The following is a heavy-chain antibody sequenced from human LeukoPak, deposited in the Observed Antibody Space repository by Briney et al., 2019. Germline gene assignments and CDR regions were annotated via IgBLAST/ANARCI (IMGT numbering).Heavy chain of an antibody. Sequence: ASVKASCKASGNTFIGYWIHWVRQAPGRGLEWMGAINPRGDATIGAQKFQGRVTTTRDTSTSTVYIELSSLRSEDTAVYYCAREGQQLKHFDYWGQGTLVTVSS. CDR1: GNTFIGYW. J-gene: IGHJ4*02. CDR2: INPRGDAT. D-gene: IGHD1-1*01. CDR3: AREGQQLKHFDY. V-gene: IGHV1-46*01.